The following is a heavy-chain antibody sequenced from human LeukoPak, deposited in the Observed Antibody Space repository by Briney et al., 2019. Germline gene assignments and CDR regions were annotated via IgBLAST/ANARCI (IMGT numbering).Heavy chain of an antibody. CDR3: ARGDYDILTGYPYGYYYYGMDV. CDR1: GLTFSDYY. V-gene: IGHV3-11*06. D-gene: IGHD3-9*01. CDR2: ISSSSSYT. Sequence: GGSLRLSCAASGLTFSDYYMSWIRQAPGKGLEWVSYISSSSSYTNYADSVKGRFTISRDNAKNSLYLQMNSLRAEDTAVYYCARGDYDILTGYPYGYYYYGMDVWGKGITVTVSS. J-gene: IGHJ6*04.